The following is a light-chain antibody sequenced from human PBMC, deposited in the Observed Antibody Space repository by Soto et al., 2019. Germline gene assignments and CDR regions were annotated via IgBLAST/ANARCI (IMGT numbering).Light chain of an antibody. CDR3: QQANSSPYT. J-gene: IGKJ2*01. CDR2: AAS. V-gene: IGKV1D-12*01. CDR1: QDSSTW. Sequence: DIQLTQSPSSVSASVGDTVTITCRASQDSSTWLAWYQQKPGKAPKLRVYAASPLQSVVPSRFSGSASETEFTLTINSLQHEDFATYYCQQANSSPYTFGQGTVLDIK.